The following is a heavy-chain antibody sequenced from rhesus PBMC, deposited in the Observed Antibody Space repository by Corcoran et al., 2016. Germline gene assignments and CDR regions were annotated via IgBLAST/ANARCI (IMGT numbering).Heavy chain of an antibody. CDR1: GGSISGLYD. CDR2: FYGSDGST. J-gene: IGHJ5-1*01. D-gene: IGHD5-42*01. Sequence: QVQLQESGPGLVKPSETLSLTCAVSGGSISGLYDWYWIRQSPGTGLEWIGYFYGSDGSTTYSPSLKNRVTISKDTSKNQFSLKLSSVTAADTAVYYCAMGYSHTYNQFDVWGPGVLVTVSS. CDR3: AMGYSHTYNQFDV. V-gene: IGHV4-76*01.